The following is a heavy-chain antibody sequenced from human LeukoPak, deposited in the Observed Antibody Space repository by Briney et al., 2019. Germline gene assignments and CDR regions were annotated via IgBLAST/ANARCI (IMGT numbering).Heavy chain of an antibody. CDR3: AREVGSRASLDY. Sequence: GGSLRLSCAASGFTFSSYSMNWVRQAPGKGLEWVSSISSSSSYIYYADSVKGRFTISRDNAKNSLYLQMNSLRARDTAVYYCAREVGSRASLDYWGQGTLVTVSS. V-gene: IGHV3-21*01. CDR2: ISSSSSYI. D-gene: IGHD1-26*01. CDR1: GFTFSSYS. J-gene: IGHJ4*02.